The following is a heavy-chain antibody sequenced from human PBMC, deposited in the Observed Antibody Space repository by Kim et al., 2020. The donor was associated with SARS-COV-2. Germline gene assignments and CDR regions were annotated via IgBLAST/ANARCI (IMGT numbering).Heavy chain of an antibody. CDR3: AKDGISIMCTFWRVIGIDY. D-gene: IGHD3-16*02. CDR1: GFTFSSYA. J-gene: IGHJ4*02. V-gene: IGHV3-23*01. CDR2: ISGSGGST. Sequence: GGSLRLSCAASGFTFSSYAMSWVRQAPGKGLEWVSAISGSGGSTYYADSVKGRFTISRDNSKNTLYLQMNSLRAEDTAVYFCAKDGISIMCTFWRVIGIDYWGQGTLVTVSS.